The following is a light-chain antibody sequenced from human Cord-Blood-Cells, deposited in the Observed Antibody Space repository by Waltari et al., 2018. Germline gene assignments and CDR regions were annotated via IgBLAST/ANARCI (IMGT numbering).Light chain of an antibody. CDR1: QSLLHSNGYNY. V-gene: IGKV2-28*01. CDR2: LGS. CDR3: MQALQNLLT. J-gene: IGKJ4*01. Sequence: DIVMTQSPLSLTVTPGEPASISCRSSQSLLHSNGYNYLDWYLQKPGQSPQLLIYLGSNRASGVPDRFSGSGSGTDFTLKISRVEAEDVGVYYCMQALQNLLTFGGGTKVEIK.